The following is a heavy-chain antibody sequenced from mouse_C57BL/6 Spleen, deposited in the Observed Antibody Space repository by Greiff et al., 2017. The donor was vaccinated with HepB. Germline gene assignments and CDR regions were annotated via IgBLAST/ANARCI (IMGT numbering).Heavy chain of an antibody. CDR2: IDPSDSET. V-gene: IGHV1-52*01. CDR3: ARNGNYPYYFDY. J-gene: IGHJ2*01. CDR1: GYTFTSYW. D-gene: IGHD2-1*01. Sequence: QVQLQQSGAELVRPGSSVKLSCKASGYTFTSYWMHWVKQRPIQGLEWIGNIDPSDSETHYNQKFKDKATLTVDKSSSTAYMQLSSLTSEDSAVYYCARNGNYPYYFDYWGQGTTLTVSS.